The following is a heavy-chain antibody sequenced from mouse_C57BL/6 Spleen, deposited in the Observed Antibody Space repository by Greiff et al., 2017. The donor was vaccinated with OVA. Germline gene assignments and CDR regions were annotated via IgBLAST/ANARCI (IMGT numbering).Heavy chain of an antibody. CDR2: IRNKANGYTS. CDR1: GFTFTDYY. J-gene: IGHJ4*01. Sequence: EVQRVESGGGLVQPGGSLSLSCAASGFTFTDYYMSWVRQPPGKALEWLGFIRNKANGYTSEYSASVKGRFTISRYNSQSILYLQMNALRAEDSATYYGARSPDGYYGYYAMDYWGQGTSVTVSS. CDR3: ARSPDGYYGYYAMDY. V-gene: IGHV7-3*01. D-gene: IGHD2-3*01.